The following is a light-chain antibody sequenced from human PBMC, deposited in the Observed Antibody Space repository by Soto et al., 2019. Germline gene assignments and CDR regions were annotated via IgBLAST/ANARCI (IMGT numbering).Light chain of an antibody. J-gene: IGKJ1*01. V-gene: IGKV1-27*01. CDR1: QGISNY. Sequence: DIQMTQSPSSLSASVGDRVTITCRASQGISNYLAWYQQTPGKVPKLLIYAASTLQSGVPSRFSGSGSGTAFTLTISSLQPAEVATYYCQKYNGTFGQGTKVDIK. CDR2: AAS. CDR3: QKYNGT.